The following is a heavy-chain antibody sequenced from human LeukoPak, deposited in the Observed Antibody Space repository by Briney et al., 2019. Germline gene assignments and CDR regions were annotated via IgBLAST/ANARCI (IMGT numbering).Heavy chain of an antibody. D-gene: IGHD2-15*01. V-gene: IGHV3-49*04. CDR3: TTRTPLLSRSYFDY. CDR1: GFTFGDYA. J-gene: IGHJ4*02. CDR2: IRSKIYGGTP. Sequence: GGSLRLSCTAFGFTFGDYAMTWVRQAPGKGLEWVGFIRSKIYGGTPEYAASVKGRFTISRDASKNTLYLQMNSLKTEDTAVYYCTTRTPLLSRSYFDYWGQGTLVTVSS.